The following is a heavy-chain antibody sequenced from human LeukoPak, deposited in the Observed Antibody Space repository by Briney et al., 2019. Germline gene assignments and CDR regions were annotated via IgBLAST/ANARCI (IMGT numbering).Heavy chain of an antibody. J-gene: IGHJ4*02. CDR2: IYGGGGT. CDR1: GFTVSSIH. Sequence: PGGSLRLSCAASGFTVSSIHMSWVRQAPGKGLEWVSVIYGGGGTYYADSVKGRFTISRDNSKNTLYLQMNSLRAEDTAVYYCARGSGYYLGNYWGQGTLVTVSS. V-gene: IGHV3-53*01. D-gene: IGHD3-22*01. CDR3: ARGSGYYLGNY.